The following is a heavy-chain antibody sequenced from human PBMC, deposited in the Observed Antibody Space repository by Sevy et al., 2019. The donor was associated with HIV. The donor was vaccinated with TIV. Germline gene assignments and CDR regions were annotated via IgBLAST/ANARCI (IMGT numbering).Heavy chain of an antibody. CDR3: AKSYGGNPGDHDAFDI. V-gene: IGHV3-9*03. D-gene: IGHD4-17*01. Sequence: GGSLRLSCAASGFTFDDYAMHWVRQAPGKGLEWVSGISWNSGSIGYADSVKGRFTISRDNAKNSLYLQMNSLRAEDMALYYCAKSYGGNPGDHDAFDIWGQGTMVTVSS. CDR1: GFTFDDYA. CDR2: ISWNSGSI. J-gene: IGHJ3*02.